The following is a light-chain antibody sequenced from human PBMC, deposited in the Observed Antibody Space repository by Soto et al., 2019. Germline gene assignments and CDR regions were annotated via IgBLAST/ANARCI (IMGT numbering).Light chain of an antibody. J-gene: IGLJ1*01. Sequence: QSALTQPASVSGSPGQSITISCTGTSSDVGAYTFVSWYQQHPDKVPKLMIFDVSRRPSGVSDRFSGSKSGNPASLTISGLQPEDEADYYCSSYTSSSTHVFGSGTKVTVL. CDR1: SSDVGAYTF. CDR2: DVS. CDR3: SSYTSSSTHV. V-gene: IGLV2-14*03.